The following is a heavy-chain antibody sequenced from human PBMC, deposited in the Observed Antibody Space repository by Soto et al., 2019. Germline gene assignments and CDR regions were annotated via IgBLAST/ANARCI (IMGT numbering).Heavy chain of an antibody. CDR1: GFTFSSYG. V-gene: IGHV3-30*18. J-gene: IGHJ1*01. D-gene: IGHD3-22*01. CDR2: ISYDGSNK. CDR3: AKDRRSSGFQH. Sequence: QVQLVESGGGVVQPGRSLRLSCAASGFTFSSYGMHWVRQAPGKGLEWVAVISYDGSNKYYADSVKGRFTISRDNSKNTLYLQMNSLRAEDTAVFYGAKDRRSSGFQHWGQGTLVTVSS.